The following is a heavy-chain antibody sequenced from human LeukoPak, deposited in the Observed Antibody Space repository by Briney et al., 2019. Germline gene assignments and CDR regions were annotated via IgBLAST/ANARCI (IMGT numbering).Heavy chain of an antibody. Sequence: ASVKVSCNASGYTVTSYAMNWVRQAPGQALEWRGWMNTYTGKPTYAQSFTGRFAFSCDTSVNTAYLQISSLKADDTAVYYCARVAIFGLYNWFDPWGQGTLVTVSS. D-gene: IGHD3/OR15-3a*01. J-gene: IGHJ5*02. CDR1: GYTVTSYA. V-gene: IGHV7-4-1*02. CDR2: MNTYTGKP. CDR3: ARVAIFGLYNWFDP.